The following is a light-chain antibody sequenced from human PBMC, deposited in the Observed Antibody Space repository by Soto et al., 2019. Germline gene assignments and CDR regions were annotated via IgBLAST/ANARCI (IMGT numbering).Light chain of an antibody. CDR3: CSYAATYTRV. V-gene: IGLV2-11*01. CDR2: DVT. J-gene: IGLJ3*02. CDR1: SSDVGGYNY. Sequence: QSALTQPRSVSGSPGQSVTISCTGTSSDVGGYNYVSWYQQHPGKAPKVLIYDVTQRPSGVPDRFSGSKSGNTASLTISGLQAEDEADYYCCSYAATYTRVFGGVTKVTVL.